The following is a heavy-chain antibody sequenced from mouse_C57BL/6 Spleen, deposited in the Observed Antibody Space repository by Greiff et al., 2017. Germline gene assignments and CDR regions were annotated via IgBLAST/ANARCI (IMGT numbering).Heavy chain of an antibody. D-gene: IGHD2-4*01. J-gene: IGHJ2*01. Sequence: EVQGVESGGGLVKPGGSLKLSCAASGFTFSSYAMSWVRQTPEKRLEWVATISDGGSYTYYPDNVKGRFTISRDNAKNNLYLQMSHLKSEDTAMYYCARDLGDYDGYFDYWGQGTTLTVSS. CDR3: ARDLGDYDGYFDY. CDR2: ISDGGSYT. V-gene: IGHV5-4*01. CDR1: GFTFSSYA.